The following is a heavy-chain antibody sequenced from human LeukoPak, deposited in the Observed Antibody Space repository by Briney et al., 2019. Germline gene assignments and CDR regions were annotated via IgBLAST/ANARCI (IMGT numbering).Heavy chain of an antibody. CDR2: ISWNSGSI. D-gene: IGHD3-9*01. J-gene: IGHJ6*02. CDR1: GFTFDDYA. V-gene: IGHV3-9*01. CDR3: ARENILTGYYLGMDV. Sequence: GRSLRLSCAASGFTFDDYAMHWVRQAPGKGLEWVSGISWNSGSIGYADSVKGRFTISRDNAKNTLYLQMNSLRAEDTAVYYCARENILTGYYLGMDVWGQGTTVTVSS.